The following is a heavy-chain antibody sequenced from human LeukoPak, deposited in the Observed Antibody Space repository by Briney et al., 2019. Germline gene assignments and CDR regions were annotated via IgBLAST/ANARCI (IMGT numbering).Heavy chain of an antibody. CDR3: AKDRSGNSGPFDY. CDR2: ITGSGVTT. J-gene: IGHJ4*02. V-gene: IGHV3-23*01. Sequence: PGGSLRLSCAASGFTFSNYAMSWVRQVPGKHLEWVSAITGSGVTTYYADSVKGRFTIFRDDSENTLFLEMNSLRVEDTAVYYCAKDRSGNSGPFDYWGQGTLVTVSS. CDR1: GFTFSNYA. D-gene: IGHD6-19*01.